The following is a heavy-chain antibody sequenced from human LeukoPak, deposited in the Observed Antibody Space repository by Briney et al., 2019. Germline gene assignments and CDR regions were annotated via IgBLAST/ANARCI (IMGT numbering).Heavy chain of an antibody. CDR2: MNPNSGNT. D-gene: IGHD4-17*01. V-gene: IGHV1-8*02. J-gene: IGHJ4*02. CDR3: ASGFGQSSVTNVDY. CDR1: GYTFTSYG. Sequence: ASVKVSCKASGYTFTSYGISWVRQATGQGLEWMGWMNPNSGNTGYAQKFQGRVTMTRNTSISTAYMELSSLRSEDTAVYYCASGFGQSSVTNVDYWGQGTLVTVSS.